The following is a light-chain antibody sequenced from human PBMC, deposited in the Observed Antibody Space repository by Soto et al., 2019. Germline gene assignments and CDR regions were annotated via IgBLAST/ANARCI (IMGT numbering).Light chain of an antibody. V-gene: IGKV1-5*01. CDR1: QSISSW. CDR2: DAS. J-gene: IGKJ1*01. Sequence: DIQMTQSPSTLSASVGDRVTITCRARQSISSWLAWYQQKPGKAPKLLIYDASSLESGVPSRFSGSGSGTEFTLTISSLQPDDFATYYCQQYNSWTFGQGTKVEI. CDR3: QQYNSWT.